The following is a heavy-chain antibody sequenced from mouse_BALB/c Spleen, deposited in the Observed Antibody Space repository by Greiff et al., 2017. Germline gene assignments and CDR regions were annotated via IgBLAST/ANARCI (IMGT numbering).Heavy chain of an antibody. Sequence: EVKLMESGPGLVKPSQSLSLTCTVTGYSITSDYAWNWIRQFPGNKLEWMGYISYSGSTSYNPSLKSRISITRDTSKNQFFLQLNSVTTEDTATYYCARSDIYYDYDGGTWFAYWGQGTLVTVSA. J-gene: IGHJ3*01. CDR1: GYSITSDYA. CDR3: ARSDIYYDYDGGTWFAY. CDR2: ISYSGST. D-gene: IGHD2-4*01. V-gene: IGHV3-2*02.